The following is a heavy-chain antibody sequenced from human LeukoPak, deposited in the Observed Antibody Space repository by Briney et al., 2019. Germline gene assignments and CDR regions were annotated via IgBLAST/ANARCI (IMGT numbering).Heavy chain of an antibody. Sequence: PSETLSLTCTVSGGSISSGGYYWSWIRQHPGKGLEWIGYIYYSGSTYYNPSLKSRVTISVDTSKTQFALKLSSVTAADTAVYYCARGEYSSSSWGVGWFDPWGQGTLVTVSS. CDR2: IYYSGST. J-gene: IGHJ5*02. V-gene: IGHV4-31*03. CDR1: GGSISSGGYY. D-gene: IGHD6-6*01. CDR3: ARGEYSSSSWGVGWFDP.